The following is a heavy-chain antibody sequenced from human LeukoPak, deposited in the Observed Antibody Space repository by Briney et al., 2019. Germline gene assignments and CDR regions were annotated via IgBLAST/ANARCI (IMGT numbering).Heavy chain of an antibody. CDR2: ISGSGGST. J-gene: IGHJ4*02. CDR1: GVTFSSYG. D-gene: IGHD1-26*01. V-gene: IGHV3-23*01. Sequence: GGSLRLSCAASGVTFSSYGMSWVRQAPGKGLEWVSAISGSGGSTYYADSVKGRFIISRDHAKDSLYLRMISLRVEDTAGYSCLRGERRDYWGQGSLVTVSS. CDR3: LRGERRDY.